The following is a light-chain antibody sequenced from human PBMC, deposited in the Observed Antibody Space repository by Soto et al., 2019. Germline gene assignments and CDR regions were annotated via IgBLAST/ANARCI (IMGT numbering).Light chain of an antibody. J-gene: IGKJ4*01. V-gene: IGKV3-20*01. Sequence: EIVLTQSPGTLSLSPGERATLSCRASQSVSSSYLAWYQQKPGQAPRLLIYGASSRATGIPDRFSVSGSGTDFTLTISRLEPEDFAVSYCQQYGSSSLTFGGGTKVEIK. CDR3: QQYGSSSLT. CDR2: GAS. CDR1: QSVSSSY.